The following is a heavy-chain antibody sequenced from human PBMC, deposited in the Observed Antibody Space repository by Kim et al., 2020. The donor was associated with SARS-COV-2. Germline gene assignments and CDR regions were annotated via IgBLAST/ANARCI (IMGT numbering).Heavy chain of an antibody. CDR2: INAGNGNT. Sequence: ASVKVSCKASGYTFTNYAMHWVRQAPGQRLEWIGWINAGNGNTKYSQKFQGRDTITRDTSASTAYMELSSRRSEDTAVDYCARGGYYYDSSGYWFFDYWGQGALVTVSS. CDR1: GYTFTNYA. V-gene: IGHV1-3*01. J-gene: IGHJ4*02. CDR3: ARGGYYYDSSGYWFFDY. D-gene: IGHD3-22*01.